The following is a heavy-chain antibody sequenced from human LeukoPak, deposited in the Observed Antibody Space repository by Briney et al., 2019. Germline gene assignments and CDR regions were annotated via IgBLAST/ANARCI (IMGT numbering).Heavy chain of an antibody. V-gene: IGHV4-59*08. D-gene: IGHD5-12*01. CDR2: IYYSGST. Sequence: PLETLSLTCTVSGGSIRSYYWSWIRQPPGKGLEWIGYIYYSGSTDYNPSLKSRVTMSVDTSKNQFSLKLSSVTAADTAVYYCARCGYSGYEYDYWGQGTLVTVSS. CDR1: GGSIRSYY. J-gene: IGHJ4*02. CDR3: ARCGYSGYEYDY.